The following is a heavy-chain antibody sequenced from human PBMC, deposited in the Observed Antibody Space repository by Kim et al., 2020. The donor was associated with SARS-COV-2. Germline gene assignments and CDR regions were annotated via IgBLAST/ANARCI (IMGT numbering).Heavy chain of an antibody. CDR1: GFTFGDYA. J-gene: IGHJ5*02. V-gene: IGHV3-9*01. Sequence: GGSLRLSCEASGFTFGDYAMHWVRQRPGKGLEWVSGISWNSGNIGYADSVKGRFTISRDNAKNSLYLQINSLRTEDTALYHCAKDGSYDYVWWIYRSTPSWIDPWGQGTLVTVSS. CDR3: AKDGSYDYVWWIYRSTPSWIDP. CDR2: ISWNSGNI. D-gene: IGHD3-16*02.